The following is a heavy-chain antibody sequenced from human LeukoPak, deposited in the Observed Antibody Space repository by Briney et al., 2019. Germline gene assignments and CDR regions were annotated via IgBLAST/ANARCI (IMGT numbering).Heavy chain of an antibody. CDR1: GFTFSSYW. Sequence: GGSLRLSCAASGFTFSSYWMYWVRQAPGKGLVWVANIEQHGSEKYYVDSVKGRFTISRDNAQNSLYLQMNSLRAEDTAVYYCATGGPTYYFDYWGQGTLVTVSS. CDR3: ATGGPTYYFDY. CDR2: IEQHGSEK. D-gene: IGHD4-23*01. V-gene: IGHV3-7*01. J-gene: IGHJ4*02.